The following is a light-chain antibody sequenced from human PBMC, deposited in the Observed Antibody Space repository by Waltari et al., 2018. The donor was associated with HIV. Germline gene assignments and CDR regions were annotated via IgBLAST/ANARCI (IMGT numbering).Light chain of an antibody. J-gene: IGKJ5*01. V-gene: IGKV1D-12*01. CDR2: GAS. Sequence: DIQMTQFPSSMSASLGDRVNITCRATQGISSWLAWYQQKPGKAPKLLISGASILERGISSRFSGKGSGTDFTLTITSLQPEDVAIYYCQQTNYFPITFGQGTRLEIK. CDR3: QQTNYFPIT. CDR1: QGISSW.